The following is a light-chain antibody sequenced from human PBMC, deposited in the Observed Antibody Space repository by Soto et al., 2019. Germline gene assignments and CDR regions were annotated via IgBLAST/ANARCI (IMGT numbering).Light chain of an antibody. J-gene: IGLJ1*01. V-gene: IGLV1-40*01. CDR3: QSYDSSLTTFV. CDR1: ISNIGAEYD. Sequence: QSVRTQPPSWSGAPGQRVAISCTGSISNIGAEYDVHWYQQLPGTAPIRIIYGDNNRPSGVADRFSGSKSGTSASLAITGLQPEEEDDYYGQSYDSSLTTFVFGTGTKVTVL. CDR2: GDN.